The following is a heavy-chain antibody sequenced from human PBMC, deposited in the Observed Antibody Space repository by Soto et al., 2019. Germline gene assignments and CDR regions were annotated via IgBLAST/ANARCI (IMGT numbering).Heavy chain of an antibody. J-gene: IGHJ6*02. CDR1: GFNFDDYA. D-gene: IGHD5-18*01. V-gene: IGHV3-9*01. CDR3: AKDTGYAQFYYGMDV. Sequence: EVQLVESGGGLVQPGRSLRLSCAVSGFNFDDYAMHWVRQAPGKGLEWVSGIGWNGDNIGYADSVKGRFTISRDNAKNSLYLQMNSLRAEDTALYYCAKDTGYAQFYYGMDVWGQGTTVTVSS. CDR2: IGWNGDNI.